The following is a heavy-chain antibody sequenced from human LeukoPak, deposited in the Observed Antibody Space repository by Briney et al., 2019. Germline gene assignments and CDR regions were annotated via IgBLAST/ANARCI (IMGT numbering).Heavy chain of an antibody. CDR2: IYYSGST. D-gene: IGHD2-8*02. J-gene: IGHJ4*02. Sequence: TSETLSLTCTVSGGSISGYYWSWVRQPPGKGLEWIGYIYYSGSTNYNPSLKSRVTISVDTSRNQFSLKLSSVTAADTAVYYCARGGVWFDYWGQGTLVTVSS. CDR3: ARGGVWFDY. CDR1: GGSISGYY. V-gene: IGHV4-59*01.